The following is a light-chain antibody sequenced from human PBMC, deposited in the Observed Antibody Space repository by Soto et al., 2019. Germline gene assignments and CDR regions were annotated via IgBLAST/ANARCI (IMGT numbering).Light chain of an antibody. CDR3: GSNVGLNTYV. J-gene: IGLJ1*01. V-gene: IGLV2-23*02. Sequence: QSSLTHPASVSRSPGHSITISFTGTSSYVGTYNLVSCYQQHHGKVPKLILYEVFKRPSVVSSRFSGSKSGNTASITISGLQADDEALYQCGSNVGLNTYVFVTVTKVTV. CDR1: SSYVGTYNL. CDR2: EVF.